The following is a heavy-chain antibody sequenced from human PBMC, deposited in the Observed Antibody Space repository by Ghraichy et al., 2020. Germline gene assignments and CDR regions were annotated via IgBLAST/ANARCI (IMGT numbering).Heavy chain of an antibody. CDR1: GFTFSSYA. D-gene: IGHD1-26*01. CDR2: VSGSGGST. Sequence: GGSLRLSCAASGFTFSSYAMSWVRQAPGKGLEWVSAVSGSGGSTYYADSVKGRFTISRDNSKNTLYLQMNSLRPEDTAVYYCAKDLKSGSYLFLRWGQGTRVTVSS. CDR3: AKDLKSGSYLFLR. V-gene: IGHV3-23*01. J-gene: IGHJ4*02.